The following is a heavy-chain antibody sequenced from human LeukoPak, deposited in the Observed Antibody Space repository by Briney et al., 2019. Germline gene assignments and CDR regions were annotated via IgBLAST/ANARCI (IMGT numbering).Heavy chain of an antibody. CDR3: AILKLILWFRDHAFDI. V-gene: IGHV1-2*02. CDR2: INPNSGGT. J-gene: IGHJ3*02. Sequence: ASVKVSCKASGYTFTGYYMRWVRQAPGQGLEWMGWINPNSGGTNYAQKFQGRVTMTRDTSISTAYMELSRLRSDDTAVYYCAILKLILWFRDHAFDIWGQGTMVTVSS. D-gene: IGHD3-10*01. CDR1: GYTFTGYY.